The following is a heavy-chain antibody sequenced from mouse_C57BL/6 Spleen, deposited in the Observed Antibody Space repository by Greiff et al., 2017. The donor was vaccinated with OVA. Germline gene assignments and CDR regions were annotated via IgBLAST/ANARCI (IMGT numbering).Heavy chain of an antibody. J-gene: IGHJ2*01. Sequence: QVQLQQSGAELVKPGASVKLSCKASGYTFTEYTIHWVKQRSGQGLEWIGWFYPGSGSIKYNEKFKDKATLTADKSSSTVYMELSRLTSEDSAVYFCARHEEGVYYGKRRDYFDYWGQGTTLTVSS. D-gene: IGHD2-1*01. CDR2: FYPGSGSI. CDR3: ARHEEGVYYGKRRDYFDY. CDR1: GYTFTEYT. V-gene: IGHV1-62-2*01.